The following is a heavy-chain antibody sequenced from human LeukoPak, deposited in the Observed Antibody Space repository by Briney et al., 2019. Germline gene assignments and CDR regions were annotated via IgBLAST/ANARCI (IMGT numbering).Heavy chain of an antibody. Sequence: PSETLSLTCTVSGGSISRGGYSWTWIRQPPGKGLEWIGNIYHSGSTYYKPSLQSRVTMSIDKSKNQFSLKLNSVTAADTAVYYCARSSYDYVWGSDRSNWFDPWGQGTLVTVSS. CDR2: IYHSGST. V-gene: IGHV4-30-2*01. J-gene: IGHJ5*02. CDR3: ARSSYDYVWGSDRSNWFDP. D-gene: IGHD3-16*02. CDR1: GGSISRGGYS.